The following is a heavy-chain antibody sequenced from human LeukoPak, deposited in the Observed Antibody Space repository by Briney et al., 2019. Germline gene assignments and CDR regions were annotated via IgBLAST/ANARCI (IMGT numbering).Heavy chain of an antibody. CDR1: GFTFDDYG. D-gene: IGHD4-17*01. Sequence: PGGSLRLSCAASGFTFDDYGMSWVRQAPGKVLEWVSSITGSGRGTYYADSVKGRFSVSRGNSQNTVFLHMDSLRADDTALYYCSKDPNGDYVGAFDMWGPGTMVTVSS. CDR3: SKDPNGDYVGAFDM. J-gene: IGHJ3*02. CDR2: ITGSGRGT. V-gene: IGHV3-23*01.